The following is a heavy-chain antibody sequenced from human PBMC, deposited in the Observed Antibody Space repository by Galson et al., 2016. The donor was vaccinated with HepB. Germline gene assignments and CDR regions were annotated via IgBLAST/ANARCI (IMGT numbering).Heavy chain of an antibody. CDR2: TWFDGNYK. CDR3: ARSREYFGSGSYLDY. Sequence: SLRLSCAASGFNFTSYGMHWVRQAPGKGLEWVAVTWFDGNYKDYAESVKGRITVSRDNTKNTLSLQLDSLRAEDTAVYHCARSREYFGSGSYLDYWGQGTLVIVSS. V-gene: IGHV3-33*01. CDR1: GFNFTSYG. J-gene: IGHJ4*02. D-gene: IGHD3-10*01.